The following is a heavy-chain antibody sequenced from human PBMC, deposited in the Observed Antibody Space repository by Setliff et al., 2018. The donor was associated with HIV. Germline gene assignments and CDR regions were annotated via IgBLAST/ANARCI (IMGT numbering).Heavy chain of an antibody. CDR3: AREGLWFGDRGYYMDV. CDR2: ISAYNGDT. D-gene: IGHD3-10*01. J-gene: IGHJ6*03. V-gene: IGHV1-18*01. Sequence: ASVKVSCKASGYTFTSYGISWVRQAPGQGLEWMGWISAYNGDTNYAQKLQGRVTMTTDTSTSTAYMELRSLRSDDTAVYYCAREGLWFGDRGYYMDVWGTGTTVTVSS. CDR1: GYTFTSYG.